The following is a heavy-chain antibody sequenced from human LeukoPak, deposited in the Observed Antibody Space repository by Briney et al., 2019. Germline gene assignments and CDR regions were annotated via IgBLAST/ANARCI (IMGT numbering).Heavy chain of an antibody. CDR1: GGSISSYY. V-gene: IGHV4-59*01. D-gene: IGHD2-15*01. J-gene: IGHJ5*02. CDR2: IYYSGST. CDR3: AREARCSGGSCYSYWFDP. Sequence: SETLSLTCTVSGGSISSYYWSWIRQPPGKGLEWIGYIYYSGSTNYNPSLKSRVTISVDTSKNQFSLKLSSVTAADTAVYYCAREARCSGGSCYSYWFDPWGQGPLVTVSS.